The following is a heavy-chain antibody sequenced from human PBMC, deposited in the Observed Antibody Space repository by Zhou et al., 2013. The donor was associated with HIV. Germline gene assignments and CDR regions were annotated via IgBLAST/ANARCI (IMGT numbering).Heavy chain of an antibody. CDR1: GYTFTSYY. V-gene: IGHV1-46*01. Sequence: QVQLVQSGAEVKMPGASVKVSCKASGYTFTSYYLHWVRQAPGQGLEWMGIISPTGSTTSYPQRFQGRVTMTTDTSTSTVYMELGSLRSEDTAVYYCARGGAYCSGDCFSAYFDYWGPGNPGHRLL. CDR3: ARGGAYCSGDCFSAYFDY. D-gene: IGHD2-21*01. CDR2: ISPTGSTT. J-gene: IGHJ4*02.